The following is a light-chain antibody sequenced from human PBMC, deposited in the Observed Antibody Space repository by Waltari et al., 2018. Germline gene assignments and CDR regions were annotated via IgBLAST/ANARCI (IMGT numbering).Light chain of an antibody. V-gene: IGKV4-1*01. Sequence: DIVMTQSPESLAVSLGERATIRCKPSESVLYISNNKNHLAWYQQKPGQPPRLLLYWASTRESGVPDRFIGSGSETDFTLTVTSLQAEDVAVYYCQQYYNTPLTFGGGTKVEVK. CDR3: QQYYNTPLT. CDR2: WAS. CDR1: ESVLYISNNKNH. J-gene: IGKJ4*01.